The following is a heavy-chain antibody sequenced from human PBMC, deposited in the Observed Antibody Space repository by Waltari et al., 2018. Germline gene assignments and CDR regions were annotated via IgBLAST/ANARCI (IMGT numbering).Heavy chain of an antibody. CDR1: GGTFSSYA. D-gene: IGHD6-13*01. J-gene: IGHJ5*02. V-gene: IGHV1-69*12. CDR2: IIPIFGTA. Sequence: QVQLVQSGAEVKKPGSSVKVSCKASGGTFSSYAISWVRQAPGQGLEWMGGIIPIFGTANDAQKFQGRVTITADESTSTAYMELSSLRSEDTAVYYCARVLLGSSWYFSNWFDPWGQGTLVTVSS. CDR3: ARVLLGSSWYFSNWFDP.